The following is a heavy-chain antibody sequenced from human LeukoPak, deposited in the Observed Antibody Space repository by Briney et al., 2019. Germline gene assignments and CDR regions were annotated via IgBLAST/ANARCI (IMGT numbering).Heavy chain of an antibody. Sequence: PGGSLRLSCAASGFTFSSYAMSWVRQAPGKGLEWVSAISGSGGGTYYADSVKGRFTISRDNSKNTLYLQMNSLRAEDTAVYYCANPSIAVAGTISYGMDVWGQGTTVTVSS. V-gene: IGHV3-23*01. CDR3: ANPSIAVAGTISYGMDV. D-gene: IGHD6-19*01. CDR1: GFTFSSYA. J-gene: IGHJ6*02. CDR2: ISGSGGGT.